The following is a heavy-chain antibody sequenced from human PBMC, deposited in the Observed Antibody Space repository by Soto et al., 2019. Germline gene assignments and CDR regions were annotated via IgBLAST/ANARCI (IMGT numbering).Heavy chain of an antibody. Sequence: GGSLRLSCAASGFTFSSYAMSWVRQAPGKGLEWVSAISGSGGSTYYADSVKGRFTISRDNSKNTLYLQMNSLRAEDTAVYYCARERYYYYSSGPYGMDVWGQGTTVTVSS. D-gene: IGHD3-22*01. CDR2: ISGSGGST. CDR3: ARERYYYYSSGPYGMDV. J-gene: IGHJ6*02. CDR1: GFTFSSYA. V-gene: IGHV3-23*01.